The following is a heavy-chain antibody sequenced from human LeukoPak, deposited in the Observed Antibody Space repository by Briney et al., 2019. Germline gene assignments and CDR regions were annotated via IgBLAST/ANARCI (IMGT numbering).Heavy chain of an antibody. Sequence: ASVKVSCKASGYTFTGYYMHWVRQAPGQGLEWMGWISGSNGNTNYAQKFQGRVSMTADTSTSTAYMELRSLRSDDTAVYYCARSGRGTYYYFDLWGQGTLVTVSS. CDR1: GYTFTGYY. CDR3: ARSGRGTYYYFDL. D-gene: IGHD1-26*01. CDR2: ISGSNGNT. V-gene: IGHV1-18*04. J-gene: IGHJ4*02.